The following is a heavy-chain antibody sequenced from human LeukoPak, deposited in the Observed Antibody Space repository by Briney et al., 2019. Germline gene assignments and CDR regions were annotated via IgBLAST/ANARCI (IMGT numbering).Heavy chain of an antibody. V-gene: IGHV1-18*01. Sequence: ASVKVSCKASGYTFTSYGISWVRQAPGQGLEWMGWISAYNGNTNYAQKLQGRVTMTTDTSTSTAYMELRSLRSDDTAVYYCARDARHRYCSSTSCYRGWFDPWGQGTLDTVSS. J-gene: IGHJ5*02. CDR2: ISAYNGNT. D-gene: IGHD2-2*01. CDR1: GYTFTSYG. CDR3: ARDARHRYCSSTSCYRGWFDP.